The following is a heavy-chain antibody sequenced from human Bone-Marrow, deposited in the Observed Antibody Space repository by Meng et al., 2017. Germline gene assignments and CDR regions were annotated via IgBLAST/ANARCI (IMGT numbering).Heavy chain of an antibody. CDR2: IFYTGSA. Sequence: VQLQGSGPVLVKPPQTVSLTCTVSGGSIRSRNHYWSWVRQYPGKGLEWIGSIFYTGSAYYNPSLKSRIYISIDTSKNQFSLKLNSVTAADTAVYYCARDRHYDVSTGYGWFDPWGQGTLVTVSS. CDR3: ARDRHYDVSTGYGWFDP. J-gene: IGHJ5*02. V-gene: IGHV4-31*03. CDR1: GGSIRSRNHY. D-gene: IGHD3-9*01.